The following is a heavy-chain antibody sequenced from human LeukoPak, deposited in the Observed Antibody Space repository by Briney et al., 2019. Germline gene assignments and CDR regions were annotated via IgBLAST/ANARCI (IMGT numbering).Heavy chain of an antibody. CDR2: IYYSGST. CDR1: GGSISSSSYY. D-gene: IGHD5-24*01. Sequence: PSETLSLTCTVPGGSISSSSYYWGWIRQPPGKGLEWIGSIYYSGSTYYNPSLKSRVTISVDTSKNQFSLKLSSVTAADTAVYYCARQEKGRWLQLYFDYWGQGTLVTVSS. V-gene: IGHV4-39*01. CDR3: ARQEKGRWLQLYFDY. J-gene: IGHJ4*02.